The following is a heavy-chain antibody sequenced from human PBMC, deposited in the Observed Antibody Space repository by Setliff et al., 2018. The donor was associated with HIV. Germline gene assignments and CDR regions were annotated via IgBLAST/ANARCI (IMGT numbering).Heavy chain of an antibody. D-gene: IGHD3-3*01. CDR3: ARAQYPHYNFWSGYSPTGFDP. Sequence: ASVKVSCKASGYTFTSYGISWVRQAPGQGLEWMGWISAYNGNTNYAQKHQGRVTMTTDTSTSTAYMELRSLRSDDTAVYYCARAQYPHYNFWSGYSPTGFDPWGQGTLVTVSS. CDR2: ISAYNGNT. V-gene: IGHV1-18*01. CDR1: GYTFTSYG. J-gene: IGHJ5*02.